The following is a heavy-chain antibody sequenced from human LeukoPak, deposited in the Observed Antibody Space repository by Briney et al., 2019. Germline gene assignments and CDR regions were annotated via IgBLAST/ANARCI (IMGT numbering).Heavy chain of an antibody. CDR1: GFTFSIYG. CDR3: AKAGTIFGVVHFDY. D-gene: IGHD3-3*01. J-gene: IGHJ4*02. Sequence: GGSLRLSCAASGFTFSIYGMSWVRQAPGKGLEWVSAISDSGGSTNYADSVKGRFTISRDNSKDTLYLQMNSLRAEDTAVYYCAKAGTIFGVVHFDYWGQGTLVTVSS. CDR2: ISDSGGST. V-gene: IGHV3-23*01.